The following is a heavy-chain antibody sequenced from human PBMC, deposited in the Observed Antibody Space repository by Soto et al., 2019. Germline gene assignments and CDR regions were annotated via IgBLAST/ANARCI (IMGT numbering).Heavy chain of an antibody. CDR1: GDSISSGGFS. V-gene: IGHV4-30-2*01. D-gene: IGHD2-2*01. CDR2: IYHSGTS. J-gene: IGHJ4*02. CDR3: ARGRLVPAVNFDY. Sequence: TLSLTCAVSGDSISSGGFSWSWIRQPPGKGLEWIGYIYHSGTSFYNPSLKSRVTISVDGSKNQFSLKVNFVTAADTAVYYCARGRLVPAVNFDYWGLGTLVTVSS.